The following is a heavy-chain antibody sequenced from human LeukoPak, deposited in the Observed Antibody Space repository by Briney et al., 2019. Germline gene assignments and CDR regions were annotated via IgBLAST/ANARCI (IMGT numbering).Heavy chain of an antibody. CDR3: ARDRVLSYFDY. D-gene: IGHD2/OR15-2a*01. CDR2: ISYDGTNK. V-gene: IGHV3-33*05. J-gene: IGHJ4*02. CDR1: GFTFSTYG. Sequence: PGRSLRLSCPASGFTFSTYGMHWVRQAPGKGLEWVAVISYDGTNKYYTDSVKGRFTISRDNSKNTLYLQMNSLRAEDTAVYYCARDRVLSYFDYWGQGTLVTVSS.